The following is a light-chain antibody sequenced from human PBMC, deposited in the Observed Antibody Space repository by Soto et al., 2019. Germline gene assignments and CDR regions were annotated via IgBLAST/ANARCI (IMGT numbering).Light chain of an antibody. CDR1: QSISSW. V-gene: IGKV1-5*03. J-gene: IGKJ1*01. CDR3: QQHNSYPWT. CDR2: KAS. Sequence: DIQMTQSPSTLSASVGDRVTITCRASQSISSWLAWYQQKPGKAPKLLISKASNLESEVPSRFSGTGSGTEFALTISRLQPDDFASYYCQQHNSYPWTFGQGTKVEI.